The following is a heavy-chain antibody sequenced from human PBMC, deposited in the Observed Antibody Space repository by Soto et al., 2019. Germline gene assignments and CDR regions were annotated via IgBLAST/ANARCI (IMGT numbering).Heavy chain of an antibody. CDR1: GFSFSKAW. Sequence: GWALRLSCAASGFSFSKAWMSWVRQAPGKGLEWVGRIKSKTDGGTTDYAAPVKVRFTISSDDSKNTLYMQMKSLKTVDTAVHYCTTDSVRSYKSWGQGTLVTISS. V-gene: IGHV3-15*01. CDR3: TTDSVRSYKS. J-gene: IGHJ5*01. D-gene: IGHD1-26*01. CDR2: IKSKTDGGTT.